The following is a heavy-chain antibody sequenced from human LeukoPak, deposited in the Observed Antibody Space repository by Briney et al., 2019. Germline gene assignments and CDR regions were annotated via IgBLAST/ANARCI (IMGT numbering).Heavy chain of an antibody. Sequence: GGSLRLSCAASGFTFSNYWMSWVRQAPGKGLEWVSSITRSGSHKYYADSVEGRFTVSRDNTKNSLYLQMNSLRAEDTAVYYCVRACGGDCYLGDYWGQGTLVTVSS. CDR1: GFTFSNYW. CDR2: ITRSGSHK. CDR3: VRACGGDCYLGDY. D-gene: IGHD2-21*02. V-gene: IGHV3-21*01. J-gene: IGHJ4*02.